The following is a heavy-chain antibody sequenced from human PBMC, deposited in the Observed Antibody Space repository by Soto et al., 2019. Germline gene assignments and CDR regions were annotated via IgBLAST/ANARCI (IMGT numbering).Heavy chain of an antibody. V-gene: IGHV1-69*02. J-gene: IGHJ4*02. CDR1: GGTFSSYT. D-gene: IGHD3-10*01. Sequence: QVQLVQSGAEVKNPGSSVRVSCKASGGTFSSYTLNWVRQAPGQGLEWMGRIIPILSMSTYAQKLQGRVFIIADKSTTTAYMPLSSLRSDDTAIYYCARSYGSGSRPFDYWGQGTLVTVSS. CDR2: IIPILSMS. CDR3: ARSYGSGSRPFDY.